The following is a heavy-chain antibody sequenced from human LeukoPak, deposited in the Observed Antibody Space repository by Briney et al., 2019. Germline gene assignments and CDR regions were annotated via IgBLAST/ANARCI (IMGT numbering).Heavy chain of an antibody. CDR3: ATLGIRTAAAGTAY. D-gene: IGHD6-13*01. V-gene: IGHV3-74*01. CDR2: INSDGSST. Sequence: GGSLRLSCAASGFTFSSYWMHWVRQAPGKGLVWVSRINSDGSSTSYADSVKGRFTISRDNSRNTLYLQMNSLRAEDTAVYYCATLGIRTAAAGTAYWGQGTLVTVSS. J-gene: IGHJ4*02. CDR1: GFTFSSYW.